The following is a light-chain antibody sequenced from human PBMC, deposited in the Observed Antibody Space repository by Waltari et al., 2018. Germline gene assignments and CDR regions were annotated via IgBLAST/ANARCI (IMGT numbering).Light chain of an antibody. CDR3: SSYAGSNRVI. Sequence: QSALTQPPSASGSPGQSVTISCTGTSSDVGGSYYVSWYQQHPGKAPKLMIYEIIKRPSGVPNRFSGSRSGNTASLTVSGLRPEDEADYYCSSYAGSNRVIFGGGTKLTVL. J-gene: IGLJ2*01. CDR2: EII. V-gene: IGLV2-8*01. CDR1: SSDVGGSYY.